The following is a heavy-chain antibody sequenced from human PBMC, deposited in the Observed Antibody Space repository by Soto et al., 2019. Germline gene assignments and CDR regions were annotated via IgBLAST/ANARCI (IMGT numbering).Heavy chain of an antibody. CDR3: ATASTNYY. V-gene: IGHV5-51*01. CDR1: GYSFSSYW. Sequence: PGESLKISCKASGYSFSSYWIGWVRQMPGKGLEWMGIIDPRDSETRYSPSFQGQVTISVDKFINTAYLQWSSLKASDTAMYYCATASTNYYSGQGTHVTVAS. J-gene: IGHJ4*02. CDR2: IDPRDSET. D-gene: IGHD2-8*01.